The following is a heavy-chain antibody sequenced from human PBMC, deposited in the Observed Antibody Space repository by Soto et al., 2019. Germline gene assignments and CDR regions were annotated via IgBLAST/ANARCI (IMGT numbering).Heavy chain of an antibody. J-gene: IGHJ4*02. D-gene: IGHD3-22*01. CDR1: GGSISSGGYY. Sequence: SETLSLTCTVSGGSISSGGYYWSWIRQHPGKGLEWIGYIYYSGSTYYNPSLKSRVTISVDTSKNQFSLKLSSVTAADTAVYYCARILSTSYYYDSSGYYETPYYFDYWGQGTLVTVSS. CDR3: ARILSTSYYYDSSGYYETPYYFDY. V-gene: IGHV4-31*03. CDR2: IYYSGST.